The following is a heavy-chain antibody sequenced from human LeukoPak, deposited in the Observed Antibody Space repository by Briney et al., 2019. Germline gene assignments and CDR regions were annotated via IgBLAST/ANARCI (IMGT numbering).Heavy chain of an antibody. J-gene: IGHJ6*02. CDR2: IWYDGSNK. CDR1: GFTFSSYG. Sequence: PGRSLRLSCAASGFTFSSYGMHWVRQAPGKGLEWVAVIWYDGSNKFYADSVKGRFIISRDNSKNTLYLQMNSLRAEDTAVYYCAKGFNYYYYYGMDVWGQGTTATVSS. CDR3: AKGFNYYYYYGMDV. V-gene: IGHV3-33*06.